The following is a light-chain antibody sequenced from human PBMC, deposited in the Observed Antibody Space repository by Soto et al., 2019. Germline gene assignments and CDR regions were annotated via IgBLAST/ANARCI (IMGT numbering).Light chain of an antibody. CDR3: QAYDYSLTAFV. Sequence: QPVLTQPPSASGTPGQRVNISCSGSSSNIGSNYVYWYRQFPGTAPKLLIQRNNQRPSGVPARFSGSKSGTSASLAISGLRSEDEADYYCQAYDYSLTAFVFGGGTKLTVL. CDR1: SSNIGSNY. V-gene: IGLV1-47*01. CDR2: RNN. J-gene: IGLJ3*02.